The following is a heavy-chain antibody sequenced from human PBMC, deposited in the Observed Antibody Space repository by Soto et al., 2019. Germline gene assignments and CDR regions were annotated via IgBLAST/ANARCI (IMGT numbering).Heavy chain of an antibody. V-gene: IGHV3-21*01. J-gene: IGHJ4*02. CDR3: ARGSYDSSGYYRWYFDY. CDR1: GFTFSSYS. Sequence: GGSLRLSCAASGFTFSSYSMNWVRQAPGKGLEWVSSISSSSSYIYYADSVKGRFTISRDNAKNSLYLQMSSLRAEDTAVYYCARGSYDSSGYYRWYFDYWGQGTLVTVSS. CDR2: ISSSSSYI. D-gene: IGHD3-22*01.